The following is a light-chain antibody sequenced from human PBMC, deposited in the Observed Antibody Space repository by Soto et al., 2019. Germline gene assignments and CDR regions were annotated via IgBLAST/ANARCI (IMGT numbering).Light chain of an antibody. CDR1: TNDIGGYNY. CDR2: EVR. J-gene: IGLJ3*02. Sequence: QSALTQPASVSGSPGQSITISCSGTTNDIGGYNYVSWYQHHPGKVPKVIIYEVRNRPSGGSNRFSGSKSGNTASLTISGLQAEDEADDYCCSYTISATLVFGGGTKLTVL. CDR3: CSYTISATLV. V-gene: IGLV2-14*01.